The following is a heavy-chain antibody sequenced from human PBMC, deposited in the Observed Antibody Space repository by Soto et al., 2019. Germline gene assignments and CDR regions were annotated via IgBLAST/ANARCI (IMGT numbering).Heavy chain of an antibody. CDR2: MNPNSGNT. V-gene: IGHV1-8*01. D-gene: IGHD3-10*01. CDR1: GYTFTSYD. Sequence: ASVKVSCKASGYTFTSYDINWVRQATGQGLEWMGWMNPNSGNTGYAQKFQGRVTMTRNTSISTAYMELSSLRSEDTAVYYCARARRDKFTMVRGVITKLDYYYYYMDVWGKGTTVTVSS. J-gene: IGHJ6*03. CDR3: ARARRDKFTMVRGVITKLDYYYYYMDV.